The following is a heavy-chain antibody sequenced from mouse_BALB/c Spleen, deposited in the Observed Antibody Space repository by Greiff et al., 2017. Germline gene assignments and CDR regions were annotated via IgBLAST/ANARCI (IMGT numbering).Heavy chain of an antibody. D-gene: IGHD2-3*01. Sequence: VQLKQSGTVLARPGASVKMSCKASGYTFTSYWMHWVKQRPGQGLEWIGAIYPGNSDTSYNQKFKGKAKLTAVTSTSTAYMELSSLTNEDSAVYYCTRKRAYDGSLYFDYWGQGTTLTVSS. CDR3: TRKRAYDGSLYFDY. CDR1: GYTFTSYW. V-gene: IGHV1-5*01. CDR2: IYPGNSDT. J-gene: IGHJ2*01.